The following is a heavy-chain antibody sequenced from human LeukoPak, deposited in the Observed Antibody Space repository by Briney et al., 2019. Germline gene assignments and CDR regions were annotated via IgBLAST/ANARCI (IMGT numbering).Heavy chain of an antibody. V-gene: IGHV3-13*04. D-gene: IGHD3-10*01. CDR2: IGAAGDT. J-gene: IGHJ2*01. CDR1: GFTFSSYD. CDR3: ARARRVTVVRGVIVDYFDL. Sequence: GGSLRLSCAASGFTFSSYDMHWVRQATGKGLEWVSTIGAAGDTYYPGSVKGRFTISRESAKNSLYLQMNSLRAGDTAVYYCARARRVTVVRGVIVDYFDLWGRGTLVTVSS.